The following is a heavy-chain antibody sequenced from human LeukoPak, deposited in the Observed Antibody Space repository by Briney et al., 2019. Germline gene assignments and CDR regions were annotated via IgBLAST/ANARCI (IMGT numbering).Heavy chain of an antibody. CDR3: ARDLSITGTTIGY. CDR1: GFTFSSYS. J-gene: IGHJ4*02. D-gene: IGHD1-20*01. Sequence: GGSLRLSCAASGFTFSSYSMNWVRQAPGKGLEWVSYISSSGSTIYYADSVKGRFTISRDNAKNSLYLQMNSLRAEDTAVYYCARDLSITGTTIGYWGQGTLVTVSS. CDR2: ISSSGSTI. V-gene: IGHV3-48*04.